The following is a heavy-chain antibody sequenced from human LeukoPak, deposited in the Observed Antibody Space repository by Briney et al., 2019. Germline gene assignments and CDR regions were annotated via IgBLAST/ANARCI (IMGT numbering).Heavy chain of an antibody. D-gene: IGHD2-2*01. CDR3: ARDPWVVPAAPYYYYYGMDV. Sequence: ASVKVSCKASGYTFTSYGISWVRQAPGQGLEWMGWISAYNGNTNYAQKLQGRVTMTTDTSTSTAYMELRSLRSDDTAVYYCARDPWVVPAAPYYYYYGMDVWGQGTTVTVSS. J-gene: IGHJ6*02. CDR1: GYTFTSYG. CDR2: ISAYNGNT. V-gene: IGHV1-18*01.